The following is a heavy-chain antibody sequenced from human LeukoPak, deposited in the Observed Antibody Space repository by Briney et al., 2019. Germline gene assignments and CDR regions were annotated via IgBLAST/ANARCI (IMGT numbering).Heavy chain of an antibody. CDR1: GFTFTTYW. V-gene: IGHV3-74*01. D-gene: IGHD5-18*01. J-gene: IGHJ6*02. Sequence: GGSLRLSCAASGFTFTTYWMHWVRQAPGKGLVWVSHINSDGGITSYADSVKGRFTISRDNAKNTLYLQMNSLRAEDTAVYYCARDAVDTANAVWGQGTRSPSP. CDR2: INSDGGIT. CDR3: ARDAVDTANAV.